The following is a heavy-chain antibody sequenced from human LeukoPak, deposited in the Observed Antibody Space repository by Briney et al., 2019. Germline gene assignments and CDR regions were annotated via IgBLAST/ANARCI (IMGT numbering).Heavy chain of an antibody. CDR3: AKDRAGVVPAAPGDY. CDR2: ISGSGGST. D-gene: IGHD2-2*01. J-gene: IGHJ4*02. Sequence: GGSLRLSCAASGFTFSSYAMSWVRQAPGKGLEWVSAISGSGGSTYYADSVKGWFTISRDNSKNTLYLQMNSLRAEDTAVYYCAKDRAGVVPAAPGDYWGQGTLVTVSS. V-gene: IGHV3-23*01. CDR1: GFTFSSYA.